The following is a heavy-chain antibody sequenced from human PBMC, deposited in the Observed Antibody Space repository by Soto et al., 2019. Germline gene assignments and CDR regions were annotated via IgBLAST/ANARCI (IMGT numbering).Heavy chain of an antibody. Sequence: QVQLVQSGAEVKKPGASVKLSCRTSGYTFTHYYIHWVRQAPGQGLEWLGIINPASGSTNYAQEFQGRVTLTMDTSTTTVYRELSALRAEDTAIFSCARDLAAGDHWGQGTLVPVSS. D-gene: IGHD6-13*01. CDR2: INPASGST. CDR3: ARDLAAGDH. J-gene: IGHJ4*02. V-gene: IGHV1-46*01. CDR1: GYTFTHYY.